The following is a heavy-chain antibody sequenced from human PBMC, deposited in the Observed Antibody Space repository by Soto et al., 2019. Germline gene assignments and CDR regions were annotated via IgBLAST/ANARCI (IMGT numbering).Heavy chain of an antibody. CDR3: AKDMGYCSGGSCYPGDY. CDR2: ISYDGSNK. V-gene: IGHV3-30*18. Sequence: QVQLVESGGGVVQPGRSLRLSCAASGFTFSSYGMHWVRQAPGKGLEWVAVISYDGSNKYYADSVKGRFTISRDNSKNTRYLKMNSLRAEDTAVYYCAKDMGYCSGGSCYPGDYWGQGTLVTVSS. D-gene: IGHD2-15*01. J-gene: IGHJ4*02. CDR1: GFTFSSYG.